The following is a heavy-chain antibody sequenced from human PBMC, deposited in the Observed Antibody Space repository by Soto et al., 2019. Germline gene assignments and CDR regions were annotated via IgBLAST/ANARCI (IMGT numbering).Heavy chain of an antibody. V-gene: IGHV3-21*06. J-gene: IGHJ5*02. CDR2: ISSGSAYI. CDR3: ARDQGGSYDSWFDP. CDR1: TFSMYS. D-gene: IGHD1-26*01. Sequence: PGGSLRLSCTFTFSMYSMNWVRQAPGKGLEWVASISSGSAYIKYAESVKGRFTISRDNAKNSLHLQMNSLRAEDTAIYHCARDQGGSYDSWFDPWGQGP.